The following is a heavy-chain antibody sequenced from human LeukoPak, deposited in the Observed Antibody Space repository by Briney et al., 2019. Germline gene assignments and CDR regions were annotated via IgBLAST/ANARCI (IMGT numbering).Heavy chain of an antibody. CDR3: ASIPTIAARPGSGY. J-gene: IGHJ4*02. D-gene: IGHD6-6*01. CDR1: GFTFSSYA. V-gene: IGHV3-21*01. CDR2: ISSSSSYI. Sequence: PGGSLRLSCAASGFTFSSYAMNWVRQAPGKGLEWVSSISSSSSYIYYADSVKGRFTISRDNAKNSLYLQMNSLRAEDTAVYYCASIPTIAARPGSGYWGQGTLVTVSS.